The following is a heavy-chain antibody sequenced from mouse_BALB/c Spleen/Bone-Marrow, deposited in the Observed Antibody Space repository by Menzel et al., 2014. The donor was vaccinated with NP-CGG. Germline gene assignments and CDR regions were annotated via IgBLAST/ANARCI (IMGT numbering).Heavy chain of an antibody. CDR3: ARTYFDY. Sequence: VQLQESGAELVKPGASVKLSCKASGYTFTSYWMRWVKQRPGQGLERIGEINPSNGRTNYNEKFKSKATLTVDKSSSTAYMQLSSLTSEDSAVYYCARTYFDYWGQGTTLTVSS. CDR1: GYTFTSYW. J-gene: IGHJ2*01. V-gene: IGHV1S81*02. CDR2: INPSNGRT.